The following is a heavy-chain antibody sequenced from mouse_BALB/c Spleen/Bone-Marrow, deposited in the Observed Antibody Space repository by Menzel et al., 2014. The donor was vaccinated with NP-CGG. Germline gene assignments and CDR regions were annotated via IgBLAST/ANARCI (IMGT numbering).Heavy chain of an antibody. CDR1: GFNIKNTY. D-gene: IGHD2-14*01. CDR3: ASYRYGWYFDV. CDR2: FDPSNCNT. J-gene: IGHJ1*01. Sequence: EVKLQESGAELVKPGASVKLSCTASGFNIKNTYMPGVTQRPEQALEWFEGFDPSNCNTKYDPKFQGKATITADTSSNTAYLQLSSLTSEDTAVYYCASYRYGWYFDVWGAGTTVTVSS. V-gene: IGHV14-3*02.